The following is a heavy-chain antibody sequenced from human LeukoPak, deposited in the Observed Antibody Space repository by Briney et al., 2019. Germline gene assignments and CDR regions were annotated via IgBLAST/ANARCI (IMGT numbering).Heavy chain of an antibody. D-gene: IGHD2-8*01. CDR1: GFTFSSYS. CDR2: ISSSSSYI. J-gene: IGHJ4*02. V-gene: IGHV3-21*01. CDR3: ARAVGWYYFDY. Sequence: GSLRLSCAASGFTFSSYSMNWVRQAPGKGLEWVSSISSSSSYIYYADSVKGRSTISRDNAENSLYLQMNSLRAEDTAVYYCARAVGWYYFDYWGQGTLVTVSS.